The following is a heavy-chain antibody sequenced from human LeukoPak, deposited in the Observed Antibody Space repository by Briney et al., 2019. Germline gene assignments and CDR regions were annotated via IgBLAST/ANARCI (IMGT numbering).Heavy chain of an antibody. CDR3: GKVRYGYKYYFDY. CDR1: GFTFSSYG. D-gene: IGHD5-24*01. CDR2: ISYDGSNK. Sequence: GGSLRLSCAASGFTFSSYGMHWVRQAPGKGLEWVAVISYDGSNKYYADSVKGRFTISRDNSKNTLYLQMNSLRAEDTAVYYCGKVRYGYKYYFDYWGQGTLITVSS. J-gene: IGHJ4*02. V-gene: IGHV3-30*18.